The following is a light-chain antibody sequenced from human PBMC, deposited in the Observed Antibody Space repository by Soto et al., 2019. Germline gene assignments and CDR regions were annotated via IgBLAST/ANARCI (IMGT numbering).Light chain of an antibody. J-gene: IGLJ1*01. CDR3: SSCTSSNTFV. V-gene: IGLV2-14*03. CDR2: DVN. CDR1: SSDVGHNC. Sequence: QSAPTQPASVSGSPGQSITVSCTGTSSDVGHNCASWYQQHPGKAPKLIIYDVNNRPSGVSYRFSGSKSGNTASLTISGLQAEDEAAYYCSSCTSSNTFVFGTGTKLTVL.